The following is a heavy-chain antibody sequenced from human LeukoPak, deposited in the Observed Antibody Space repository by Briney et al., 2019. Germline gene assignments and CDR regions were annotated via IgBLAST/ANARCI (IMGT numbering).Heavy chain of an antibody. Sequence: PGGSLRLSCAASGFTSSSYWMSSVRQAPGKGLEWVANIKQDGSEKYYVDSVTGRFTISRDNAKNSLYLQMNSLRAEDTAVYYCARERYCSSTSCEKGHDAFDIWGQGTMVTVSS. D-gene: IGHD2-2*01. V-gene: IGHV3-7*01. J-gene: IGHJ3*02. CDR1: GFTSSSYW. CDR3: ARERYCSSTSCEKGHDAFDI. CDR2: IKQDGSEK.